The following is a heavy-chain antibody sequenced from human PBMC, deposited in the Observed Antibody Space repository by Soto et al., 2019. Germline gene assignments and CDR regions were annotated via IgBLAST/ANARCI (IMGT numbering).Heavy chain of an antibody. J-gene: IGHJ5*02. CDR3: ASPKIAFYNWFDP. D-gene: IGHD3-3*02. V-gene: IGHV4-39*01. Sequence: PSETLSLTCTVSGGSISSSSYCRGWIRQPPGKGLEWIGSIYYSGSTYYNPSLKSRVTISVDTSKNQFSLKLSSVTAADTAVYYCASPKIAFYNWFDPWGQGTLVTVSS. CDR1: GGSISSSSYC. CDR2: IYYSGST.